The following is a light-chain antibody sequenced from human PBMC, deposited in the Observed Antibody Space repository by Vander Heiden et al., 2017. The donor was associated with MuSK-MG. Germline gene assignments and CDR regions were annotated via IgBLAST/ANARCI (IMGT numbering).Light chain of an antibody. CDR1: QSVITRY. J-gene: IGKJ4*01. Sequence: EIVLTQSPGTLSLSPGERATLSCRASQSVITRYLAWYQQKPGQAPRLLIYATSSRATGIADRFSGSGSGTDFTLSISRLEPEDFAVYYCQQYEESPLTFGRGTKVEIK. CDR2: ATS. CDR3: QQYEESPLT. V-gene: IGKV3-20*01.